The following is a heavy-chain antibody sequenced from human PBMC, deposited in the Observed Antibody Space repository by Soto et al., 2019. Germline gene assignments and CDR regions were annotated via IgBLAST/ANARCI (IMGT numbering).Heavy chain of an antibody. CDR1: GGSFSSYV. Sequence: ASVKVSCKASGGSFSSYVISWARQAPGQGLEWMGGIVPMFGTANYAQKFQGRLTITADDSTNTGYMELRNLRSDDTAVYYCAREVRRDGYNSDWGQGTLVTVSS. CDR3: AREVRRDGYNSD. V-gene: IGHV1-69*13. CDR2: IVPMFGTA. J-gene: IGHJ4*02. D-gene: IGHD5-12*01.